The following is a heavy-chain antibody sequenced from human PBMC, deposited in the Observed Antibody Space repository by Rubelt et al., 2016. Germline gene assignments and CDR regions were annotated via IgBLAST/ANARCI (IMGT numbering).Heavy chain of an antibody. CDR1: GFTFSTYW. CDR2: IKQDGRDK. J-gene: IGHJ4*02. V-gene: IGHV3-7*01. Sequence: QLVESGGDLVQPGGSLRLSCAASGFTFSTYWMTWVRRAPGKGLEWVANIKQDGRDKNYVDSVKGRFTISRDNAKNSLYLQMNSLRAEDTAVYYCARSTGWYPDYWGQGTLVTVSS. CDR3: ARSTGWYPDY. D-gene: IGHD6-19*01.